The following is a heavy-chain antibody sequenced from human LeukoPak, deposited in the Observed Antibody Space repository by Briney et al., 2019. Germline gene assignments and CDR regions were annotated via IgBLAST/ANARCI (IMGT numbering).Heavy chain of an antibody. V-gene: IGHV3-23*01. Sequence: GGSLRLSCAASGFTSSSYAMSWVRQAPGKGLEWVSAISGSGGTTYYADSVKGRFTISRDNSKNTLYLQMNSLRAEDTAVYYCAKDKTSARYYDSSGYYYEGAFDIWGQGTMVTVSS. CDR3: AKDKTSARYYDSSGYYYEGAFDI. D-gene: IGHD3-22*01. CDR1: GFTSSSYA. CDR2: ISGSGGTT. J-gene: IGHJ3*02.